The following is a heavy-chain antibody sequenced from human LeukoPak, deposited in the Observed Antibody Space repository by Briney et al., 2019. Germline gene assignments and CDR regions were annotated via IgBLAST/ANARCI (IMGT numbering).Heavy chain of an antibody. J-gene: IGHJ4*02. Sequence: GGSLRLSCAASGFTFNNAWMNWVCQAPGKGLEWVGHIKSKSDGGTPAHAAPVKGRFTISRDDSKNTLYLQMNSLKTEDIAMYFCTTGPFDYWGQGALVTVSS. CDR3: TTGPFDY. CDR1: GFTFNNAW. CDR2: IKSKSDGGTP. V-gene: IGHV3-15*07.